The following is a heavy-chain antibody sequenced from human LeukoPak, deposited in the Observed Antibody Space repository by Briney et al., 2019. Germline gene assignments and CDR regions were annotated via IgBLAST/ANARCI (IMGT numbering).Heavy chain of an antibody. J-gene: IGHJ4*02. V-gene: IGHV3-21*01. CDR2: ISSSSSYI. CDR1: GFSVSSNY. D-gene: IGHD6-19*01. CDR3: ARDSSGWYYFDY. Sequence: GGSLRLSCAASGFSVSSNYMNWVRQAPGKGLEWVSSISSSSSYIYYADSVKGRFTISRDNAKSSLYLQMNSLRAEDTAVYYCARDSSGWYYFDYWGQGTLVTVSS.